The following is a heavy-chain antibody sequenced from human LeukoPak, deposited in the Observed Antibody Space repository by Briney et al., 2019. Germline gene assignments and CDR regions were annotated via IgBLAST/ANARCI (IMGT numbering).Heavy chain of an antibody. CDR2: ISSSGSTI. CDR1: GFTFSDYY. V-gene: IGHV3-11*04. Sequence: GGSLRLSCAASGFTFSDYYMSWIRQAPGKGLEWVSYISSSGSTIYYAGSVKGRFTISRDNAKNSLYLQMNSLRAEDTAVYYCATRIQGATISDIWGQGTMVTVSS. J-gene: IGHJ3*02. D-gene: IGHD5-12*01. CDR3: ATRIQGATISDI.